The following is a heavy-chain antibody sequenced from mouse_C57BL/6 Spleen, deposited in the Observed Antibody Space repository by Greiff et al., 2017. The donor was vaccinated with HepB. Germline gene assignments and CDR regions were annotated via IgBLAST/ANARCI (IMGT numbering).Heavy chain of an antibody. V-gene: IGHV1-81*01. J-gene: IGHJ3*01. Sequence: VKLQESGAELARPGASVKLSCKASGYTFTSYGISWVKQRTGQGLEWIGEIYPRSGNTYYNEKFKGKATLTADKSSSTAYMELRSLTSEDSAVYFCAREGTNRGFAYWGQGTLVTVSA. D-gene: IGHD1-3*01. CDR1: GYTFTSYG. CDR3: AREGTNRGFAY. CDR2: IYPRSGNT.